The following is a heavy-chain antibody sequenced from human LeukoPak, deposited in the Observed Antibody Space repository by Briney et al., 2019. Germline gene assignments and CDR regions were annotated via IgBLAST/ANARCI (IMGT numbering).Heavy chain of an antibody. D-gene: IGHD1-26*01. Sequence: GESLRLSCAASGFTFSSYSMNWVRQAPGKGLEWVSSISSSSSYIYYADSVKGRFTISRDNAKNSLYLQMNSLRAEDTAVYYCAKNRGAGSHYYYHMNVWGKGTTVTVSS. J-gene: IGHJ6*03. CDR2: ISSSSSYI. CDR1: GFTFSSYS. CDR3: AKNRGAGSHYYYHMNV. V-gene: IGHV3-21*04.